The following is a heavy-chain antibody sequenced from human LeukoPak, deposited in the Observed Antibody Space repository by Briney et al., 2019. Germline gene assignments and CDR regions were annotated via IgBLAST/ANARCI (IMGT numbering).Heavy chain of an antibody. CDR2: IYYSGST. J-gene: IGHJ6*02. CDR1: GGSISSYY. CDR3: ARGGSVVAARIYYYGMDV. Sequence: SETLSLTCTVSGGSISSYYWSWIRQPPGKGLEWIGYIYYSGSTNYNPSLKSRVTISVDTSKNQFSLKLISVTAADTAVYYCARGGSVVAARIYYYGMDVWGQGTTVTVSS. V-gene: IGHV4-59*01. D-gene: IGHD6-6*01.